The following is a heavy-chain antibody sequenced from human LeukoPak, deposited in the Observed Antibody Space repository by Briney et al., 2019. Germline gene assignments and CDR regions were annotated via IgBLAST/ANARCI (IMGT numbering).Heavy chain of an antibody. V-gene: IGHV1-2*02. J-gene: IGHJ3*02. D-gene: IGHD6-19*01. Sequence: GASGKVSCKASGYTFTGYYMHWVRQAPAQGLEWMGWINPNSGDTNYAQKFQGRVTMTRDTSISTAYMELSRLRSDDTAVYYCARDRRPGDSSGWYEVDAFDIWGQGTMVTVSS. CDR2: INPNSGDT. CDR1: GYTFTGYY. CDR3: ARDRRPGDSSGWYEVDAFDI.